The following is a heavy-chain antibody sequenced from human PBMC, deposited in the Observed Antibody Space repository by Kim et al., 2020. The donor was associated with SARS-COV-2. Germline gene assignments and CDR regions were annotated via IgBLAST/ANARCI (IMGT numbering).Heavy chain of an antibody. V-gene: IGHV3-66*01. D-gene: IGHD3-16*01. CDR1: GFTVSNNY. Sequence: GGSLRLSCAASGFTVSNNYMSWVRQAPGKGLEWVSLIFSGGTTHYADSVKGRFTISRDHSKNTLYLQMNSLRAEDTAVYYCARDVGPWGRGTLVTVSS. CDR2: IFSGGTT. CDR3: ARDVGP. J-gene: IGHJ1*01.